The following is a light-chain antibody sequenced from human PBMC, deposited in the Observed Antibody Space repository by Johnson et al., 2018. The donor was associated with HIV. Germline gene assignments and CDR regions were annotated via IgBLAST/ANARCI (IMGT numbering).Light chain of an antibody. CDR3: GTWDSSLSVSYV. CDR1: SSNIGKNY. J-gene: IGLJ1*01. V-gene: IGLV1-51*02. Sequence: SVLTQPPSVSAAPGQMVSISCSGSSSNIGKNYVSWYQRLPGTAPKLLIYENNQRPSGIPDRFSGSKSGTSATLDITGLQTGDEADYYCGTWDSSLSVSYVFGTGTKVTVL. CDR2: ENN.